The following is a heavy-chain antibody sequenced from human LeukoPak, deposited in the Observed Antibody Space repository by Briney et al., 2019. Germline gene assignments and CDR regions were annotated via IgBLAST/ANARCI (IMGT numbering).Heavy chain of an antibody. D-gene: IGHD3-3*01. CDR1: GGSISSSVYY. V-gene: IGHV4-61*08. J-gene: IGHJ6*03. CDR3: ARVYHDFWSGAYYYYMDV. Sequence: SETLSLTCTVSGGSISSSVYYWGWIRQPPGKGLEWIGYIYYSGSTNYNPSLKSRVTISVDTSKNQFSLKLSSVTAADTAVYYCARVYHDFWSGAYYYYMDVWGKGTTVTVSS. CDR2: IYYSGST.